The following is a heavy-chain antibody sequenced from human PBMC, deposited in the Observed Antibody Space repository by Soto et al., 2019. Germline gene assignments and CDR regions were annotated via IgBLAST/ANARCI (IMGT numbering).Heavy chain of an antibody. CDR3: ARHPDYGGNYYYYGLDV. V-gene: IGHV4-39*01. CDR1: GDSIRDSSFY. D-gene: IGHD4-17*01. Sequence: QMQLQESGPGLVKPSETLSLTCTSSGDSIRDSSFYWAWIRQSPGKGLEWIGSIYYKGYTKYNPSLETRVTISIDTSTNQFSLRLTSVTAADTAIYFCARHPDYGGNYYYYGLDVWGPGTTVIVSS. J-gene: IGHJ6*02. CDR2: IYYKGYT.